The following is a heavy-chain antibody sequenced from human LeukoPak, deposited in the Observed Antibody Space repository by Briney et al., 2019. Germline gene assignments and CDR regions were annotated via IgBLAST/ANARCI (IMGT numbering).Heavy chain of an antibody. D-gene: IGHD2-2*01. CDR1: GFSFSSYW. V-gene: IGHV3-7*01. J-gene: IGHJ6*03. CDR3: ARVFISGIVVVPAAQINYYYYYYMDV. Sequence: PGGSLRLSCAASGFSFSSYWMTWVRQAPGKGLEWVANIKQDGSEKYYVDSVRGRLTISRDNAKNSLYLQLNSLRAEDTAVYYCARVFISGIVVVPAAQINYYYYYYMDVWGKGTTVTVSS. CDR2: IKQDGSEK.